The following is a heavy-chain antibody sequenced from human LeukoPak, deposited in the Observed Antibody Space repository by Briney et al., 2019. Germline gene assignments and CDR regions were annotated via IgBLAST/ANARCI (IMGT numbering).Heavy chain of an antibody. V-gene: IGHV3-21*01. Sequence: GGSLRLSCAASGFTFSSYSMNWVRQAPGKGLEWVSSISSSSSYIYYADSVKGRFTISRDNAKNSLYLQMNSLRAEDTAVYYCASYSSSWYGALDKFDYWGQGTLVTVSS. CDR1: GFTFSSYS. CDR3: ASYSSSWYGALDKFDY. CDR2: ISSSSSYI. D-gene: IGHD6-13*01. J-gene: IGHJ4*02.